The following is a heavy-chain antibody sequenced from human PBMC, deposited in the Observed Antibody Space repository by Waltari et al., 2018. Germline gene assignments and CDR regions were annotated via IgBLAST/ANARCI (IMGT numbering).Heavy chain of an antibody. D-gene: IGHD3-22*01. CDR1: GFTFGDYA. Sequence: EVQLVESGGGLVQPGRPLRLSCTASGFTFGDYAMSWVRQAPGKGLEWVGFIRSKAYGGTTEYAASVKGRFTISRDDSKSIAYLQMNSLKTEDTAVYYCTEQYYYDSSWGQGTLVTVSS. CDR2: IRSKAYGGTT. V-gene: IGHV3-49*04. CDR3: TEQYYYDSS. J-gene: IGHJ4*02.